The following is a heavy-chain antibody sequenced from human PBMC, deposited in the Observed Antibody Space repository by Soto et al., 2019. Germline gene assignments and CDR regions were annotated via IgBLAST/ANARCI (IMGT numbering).Heavy chain of an antibody. Sequence: QPGGSLRLSCAASGFTFSSYAMSWVRQAPGKGLEGVSTVSVSSGTTYYADSVKGRFTISRDNPKNTLYLQMNNLRVEDTAAYYCATGLTLVGVAPPLAPSDYWGQGTLVTVS. CDR1: GFTFSSYA. V-gene: IGHV3-23*01. J-gene: IGHJ4*02. CDR2: VSVSSGTT. CDR3: ATGLTLVGVAPPLAPSDY. D-gene: IGHD3-3*01.